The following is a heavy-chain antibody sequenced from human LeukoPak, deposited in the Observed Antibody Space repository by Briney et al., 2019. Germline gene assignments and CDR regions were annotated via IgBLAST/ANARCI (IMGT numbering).Heavy chain of an antibody. D-gene: IGHD3-9*01. CDR3: ARGLKIDTADY. Sequence: ASVKVSCKTSGYTFLSHDISWVRQAPGQGLEWMGWISAQNGHTNYAQKFRGRVTMTTDTSTSTAYMELRSLRSDDTAVYYCARGLKIDTADYWGQGTLVSVSS. CDR1: GYTFLSHD. V-gene: IGHV1-18*01. CDR2: ISAQNGHT. J-gene: IGHJ4*02.